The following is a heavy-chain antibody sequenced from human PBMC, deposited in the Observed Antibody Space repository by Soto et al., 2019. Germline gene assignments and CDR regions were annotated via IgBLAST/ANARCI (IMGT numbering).Heavy chain of an antibody. J-gene: IGHJ4*02. Sequence: QVQLVESGGGVVQPGRSLRLSCAASGFTFSSFAMHWVRQAPGKWLEWVALIWYDGSNQYYADSVKGRFTISRDNSRSTLYLQMNSLGADDTAVYFCAREVAYIDYPWGIDYWGQGTLVTVSS. CDR1: GFTFSSFA. CDR2: IWYDGSNQ. V-gene: IGHV3-33*01. CDR3: AREVAYIDYPWGIDY. D-gene: IGHD3-16*01.